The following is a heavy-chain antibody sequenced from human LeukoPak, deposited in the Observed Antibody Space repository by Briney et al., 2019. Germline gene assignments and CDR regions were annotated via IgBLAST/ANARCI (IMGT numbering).Heavy chain of an antibody. CDR1: GFTLSNTYS. CDR3: ARDGDWAFDY. D-gene: IGHD2-21*02. V-gene: IGHV3-48*01. J-gene: IGHJ4*02. Sequence: GGSLRLSCAASGFTLSNTYSMNWVRQAPGKGLEWVAHISLTTTTVSYADSVKGRFTMSRDNAKKSLSLQMNSLRAEDTAVYYCARDGDWAFDYWGQGTLVTVSS. CDR2: ISLTTTTV.